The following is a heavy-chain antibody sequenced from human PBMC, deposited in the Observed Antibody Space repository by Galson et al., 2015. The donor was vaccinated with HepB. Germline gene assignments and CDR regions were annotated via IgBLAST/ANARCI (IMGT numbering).Heavy chain of an antibody. D-gene: IGHD3-10*01. Sequence: SVKVSCKASGGTFSSYAISWVRQAPGQGLEWMGRIIPILGIANYAQKFQGRVTITADKSTSTAYMELSSLRSEDTAVYYCARDQGALIWFGDHLGWGQGTLVTVSS. CDR2: IIPILGIA. J-gene: IGHJ4*02. CDR3: ARDQGALIWFGDHLG. V-gene: IGHV1-69*04. CDR1: GGTFSSYA.